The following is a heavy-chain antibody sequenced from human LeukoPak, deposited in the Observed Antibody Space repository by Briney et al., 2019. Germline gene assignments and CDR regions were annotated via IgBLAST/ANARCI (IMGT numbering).Heavy chain of an antibody. CDR3: AKDREVFGVVPGYYGMDV. CDR2: ISGSGGST. CDR1: GFTFSSYA. V-gene: IGHV3-23*01. J-gene: IGHJ6*02. D-gene: IGHD3-3*01. Sequence: SGGSLRLSCAASGFTFSSYAMSWVRQAPGKGLEWVSAISGSGGSTYYADSVKGRFTISRDNSKNTLYLQMNSLRAEDTAVYYCAKDREVFGVVPGYYGMDVWGQGTTVTVSS.